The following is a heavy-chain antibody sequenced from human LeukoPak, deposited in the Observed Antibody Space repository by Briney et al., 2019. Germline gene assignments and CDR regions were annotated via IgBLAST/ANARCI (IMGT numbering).Heavy chain of an antibody. CDR1: GFTFSSYS. D-gene: IGHD3-22*01. V-gene: IGHV3-21*01. CDR2: ISSSSSYI. CDR3: ARCITMIVAGRDAFDI. Sequence: GGSLRLSCAASGFTFSSYSMNWVRQAPGKGLEWVSSISSSSSYIYYADSVKGRFTISRDNAKNSLYLQMNSLRAEDTAVYYCARCITMIVAGRDAFDIWGQGTMVTVSS. J-gene: IGHJ3*02.